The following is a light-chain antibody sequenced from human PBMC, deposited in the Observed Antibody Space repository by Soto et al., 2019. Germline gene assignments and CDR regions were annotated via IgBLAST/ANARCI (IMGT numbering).Light chain of an antibody. V-gene: IGLV1-47*02. CDR3: AAWDDSLSGYV. J-gene: IGLJ1*01. CDR2: ANY. Sequence: QSVLTQPPSASGTPGQSVTISCAGSSSNIGSNHAYWYQQLPRAAPKLLIYANYQRPSGVPDRFSGSKSGTSASLAISGLLSEDEADYYCAAWDDSLSGYVFGTGTKLTVL. CDR1: SSNIGSNH.